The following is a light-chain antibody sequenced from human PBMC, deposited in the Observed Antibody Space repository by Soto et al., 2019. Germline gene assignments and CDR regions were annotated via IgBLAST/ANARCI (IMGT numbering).Light chain of an antibody. CDR1: SSNIGAGYD. Sequence: QSVLTQPPSVSGAPGQRVTISCTGSSSNIGAGYDVHWYQQLPGTAPKLLIYGNSNRPSGVPDRFSGSKSGTSASLAITGLQAEDEADDYCQSYDSSLSGSVVFGGGTKLNFL. CDR3: QSYDSSLSGSVV. CDR2: GNS. J-gene: IGLJ2*01. V-gene: IGLV1-40*01.